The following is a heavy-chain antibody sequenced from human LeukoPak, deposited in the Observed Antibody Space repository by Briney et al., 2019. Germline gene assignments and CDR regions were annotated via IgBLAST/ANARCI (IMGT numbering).Heavy chain of an antibody. V-gene: IGHV3-33*06. CDR1: GFTFSSYG. CDR2: RWYDGSTK. CDR3: AKGAHYYYYYMDV. D-gene: IGHD4/OR15-4a*01. Sequence: GRSLRLSCAASGFTFSSYGMHWVRQAPGQGLEWVAVRWYDGSTKYYADSVKGRFTISRDNSKNTLYLQMNSLRAEDTAVYYCAKGAHYYYYYMDVWGKGTTVTVSS. J-gene: IGHJ6*03.